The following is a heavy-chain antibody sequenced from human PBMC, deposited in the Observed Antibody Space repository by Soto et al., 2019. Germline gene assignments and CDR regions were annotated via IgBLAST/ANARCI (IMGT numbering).Heavy chain of an antibody. Sequence: ASVKVSCKASGGTFSSYAISWVRQAPGQGLEWMGGIIPIFGTANYAQKFQGRVTITADESTSTAYMELSSLRSEDTAVYYCARDYNRMTTVTTAHYYYYMDVWGKGTTVTVSS. D-gene: IGHD4-17*01. CDR2: IIPIFGTA. CDR3: ARDYNRMTTVTTAHYYYYMDV. CDR1: GGTFSSYA. V-gene: IGHV1-69*13. J-gene: IGHJ6*03.